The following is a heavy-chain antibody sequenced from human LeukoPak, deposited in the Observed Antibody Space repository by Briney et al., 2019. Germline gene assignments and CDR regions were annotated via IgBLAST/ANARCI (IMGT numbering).Heavy chain of an antibody. CDR2: ISSSSSTR. CDR1: GFTFSSYS. J-gene: IGHJ6*02. D-gene: IGHD3-9*01. Sequence: GGSLRLSCAVSGFTFSSYSMKWVRQAPGKGLEWVSYISSSSSTRYYADSVKGRFTISRDNAKNSLYLQMNSLRAEDAAVYYCARIPYYDILTGYYGYYYYYGMDVWGQGTTVTVSS. V-gene: IGHV3-48*01. CDR3: ARIPYYDILTGYYGYYYYYGMDV.